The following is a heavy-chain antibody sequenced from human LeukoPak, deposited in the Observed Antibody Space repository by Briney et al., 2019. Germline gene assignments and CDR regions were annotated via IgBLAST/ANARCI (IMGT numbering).Heavy chain of an antibody. V-gene: IGHV3-30*18. CDR3: AKDYGSGPPVGMDV. Sequence: GGSLRLSCAASGFTFSIYGMHWVRQVPGKGLEWAALISYDGSNEYYADSVKGRFTMSRDYSKNTLYLQMNSLRPEDTAVYYYAKDYGSGPPVGMDVWGQGTTVTVSS. CDR2: ISYDGSNE. D-gene: IGHD3-10*01. J-gene: IGHJ6*02. CDR1: GFTFSIYG.